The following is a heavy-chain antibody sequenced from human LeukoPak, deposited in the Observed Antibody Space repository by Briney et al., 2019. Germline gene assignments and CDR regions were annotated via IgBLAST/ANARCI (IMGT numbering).Heavy chain of an antibody. V-gene: IGHV1-18*01. CDR3: ARDLGYCSGGSCYRNWFDP. D-gene: IGHD2-15*01. J-gene: IGHJ5*02. CDR2: VSAKNGNT. CDR1: GYTFTSYG. Sequence: ASVKVSCKASGYTFTSYGVSWVRQAPGQGLEWMGWVSAKNGNTNYAQKLRGRVTMTTDTSTSTVYMELRSLRSDDTAVYYCARDLGYCSGGSCYRNWFDPWGQGTLVIVSS.